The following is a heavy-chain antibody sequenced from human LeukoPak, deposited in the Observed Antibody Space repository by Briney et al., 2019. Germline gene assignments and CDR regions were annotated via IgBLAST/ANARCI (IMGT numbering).Heavy chain of an antibody. D-gene: IGHD3-3*01. CDR3: ARDRSGYANDAFDF. V-gene: IGHV3-30-3*01. CDR2: LSYGGTNK. CDR1: GFTLSDYA. Sequence: GRSLRLSCAASGFTLSDYAMHWVRQAPGKGLEWVAVLSYGGTNKYYADSVKGRFTISRDNSKNTMFLQMNSLRAEDTAVYHCARDRSGYANDAFDFWGQGTMVTVSS. J-gene: IGHJ3*01.